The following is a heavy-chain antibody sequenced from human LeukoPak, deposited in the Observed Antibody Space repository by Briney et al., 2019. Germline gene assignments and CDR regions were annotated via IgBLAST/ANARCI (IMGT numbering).Heavy chain of an antibody. V-gene: IGHV3-64*01. CDR2: ISSNGGST. D-gene: IGHD4-11*01. CDR1: GFTFSSYA. Sequence: GGSLRLSCAASGFTFSSYAMHWVRQAPGKGLEYVSAISSNGGSTYYANSVKGRFTISRDNSKNTLYLQMGSLRAEDMAVYYCARVSRPGNYVGYVMDVWGQGTTVTVSS. J-gene: IGHJ6*02. CDR3: ARVSRPGNYVGYVMDV.